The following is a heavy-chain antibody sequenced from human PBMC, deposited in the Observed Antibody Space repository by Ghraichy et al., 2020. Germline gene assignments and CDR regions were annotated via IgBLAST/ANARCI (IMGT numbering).Heavy chain of an antibody. Sequence: ASVKVSCKASGYTFTGYYMHWVRQAPGQGLEWMGWINPNSGGTNYAQKFQGRVTMTRDTSISTAYMELSRLRSDDTAVYYCARSPLLYCSSTSCYWEGRYYYYGMDVWGQGTTVTVSS. V-gene: IGHV1-2*02. CDR1: GYTFTGYY. D-gene: IGHD2-2*01. CDR3: ARSPLLYCSSTSCYWEGRYYYYGMDV. CDR2: INPNSGGT. J-gene: IGHJ6*02.